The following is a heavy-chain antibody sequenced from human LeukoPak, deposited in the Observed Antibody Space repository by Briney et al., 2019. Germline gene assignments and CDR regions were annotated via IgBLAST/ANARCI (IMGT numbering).Heavy chain of an antibody. D-gene: IGHD3-22*01. Sequence: PGESLRLSCAASGFIIDEYAMHWVRHAPGQGLEWVSLISGDGGTTNYADSVKGRFTISIDNSKNSLYLQMNSLRSEDTALYYCAKGYYDRSGYYYFDYWGRGTLVTVSS. CDR1: GFIIDEYA. CDR2: ISGDGGTT. V-gene: IGHV3-43*02. J-gene: IGHJ4*02. CDR3: AKGYYDRSGYYYFDY.